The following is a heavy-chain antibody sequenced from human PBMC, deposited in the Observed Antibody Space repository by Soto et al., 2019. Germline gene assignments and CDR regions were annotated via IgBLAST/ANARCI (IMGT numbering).Heavy chain of an antibody. Sequence: GGSLRLSCAASGFTFSSYWMSWVRQAPGKGLEWVANIKQDGSEKYYVDYVKGRFTISRENAKNSLYLQMNSLRAEDTAVYYCARDALAAAGTYYYYGMDVWGQGTTVTVSS. V-gene: IGHV3-7*01. CDR1: GFTFSSYW. CDR3: ARDALAAAGTYYYYGMDV. D-gene: IGHD6-13*01. CDR2: IKQDGSEK. J-gene: IGHJ6*02.